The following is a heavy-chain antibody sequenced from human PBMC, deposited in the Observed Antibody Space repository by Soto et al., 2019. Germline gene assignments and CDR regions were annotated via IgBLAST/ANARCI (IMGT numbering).Heavy chain of an antibody. Sequence: SETLSLTCAVYGGSFSGYYWSWIRQPPGKGLEWIGEINHSGSTNYNPSLKSRVTISVDTSKNQFSLKLSSVTAADTAVYYCARGSAGGYSYSNLDYWGQGTMVTVYS. CDR2: INHSGST. CDR3: ARGSAGGYSYSNLDY. J-gene: IGHJ4*02. D-gene: IGHD2-21*02. V-gene: IGHV4-34*01. CDR1: GGSFSGYY.